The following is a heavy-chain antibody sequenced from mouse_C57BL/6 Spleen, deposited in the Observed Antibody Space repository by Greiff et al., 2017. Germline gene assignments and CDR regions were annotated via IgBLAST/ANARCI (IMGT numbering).Heavy chain of an antibody. Sequence: VQLQQSGAELVRPGASVKLSCTASGFTITNDCMHWVKQRPEQGLAWIGWIDPGNGDTDYAEKFQGKATLTADTSSNTACLQLSSLTSEDTAVYYCTCYDSGSSYDYWGQGTTLTVSA. J-gene: IGHJ2*01. CDR2: IDPGNGDT. V-gene: IGHV14-4*01. CDR3: TCYDSGSSYDY. CDR1: GFTITNDC. D-gene: IGHD1-1*01.